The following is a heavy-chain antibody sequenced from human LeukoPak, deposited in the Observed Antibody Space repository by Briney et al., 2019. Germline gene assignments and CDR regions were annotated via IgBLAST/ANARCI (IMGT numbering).Heavy chain of an antibody. CDR3: ARVGSGYDIPHFDY. CDR2: ISSSGSTI. J-gene: IGHJ4*02. CDR1: GFTFSDYY. V-gene: IGHV3-11*04. Sequence: GRSLRLSCAASGFTFSDYYMSWIRQAPGKGLEWVSYISSSGSTIYYADSVKGRFTISRDNAENSLYLQMDSLRADDTAVYFCARVGSGYDIPHFDYWGQGSLLTVSS. D-gene: IGHD5-12*01.